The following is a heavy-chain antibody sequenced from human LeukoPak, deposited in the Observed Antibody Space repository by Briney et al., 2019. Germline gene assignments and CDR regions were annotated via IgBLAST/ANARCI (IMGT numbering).Heavy chain of an antibody. Sequence: SETLSLTCAVYGRSLRGYYWSWIRQPPGKGLEWIGEINHSGSTNYNPSLKGRVTISVDTTKHQFSLKLASVTAADTAVYYCARGKGTYYGSGSYYTDYWGQGTLVTVSS. V-gene: IGHV4-34*01. CDR1: GRSLRGYY. D-gene: IGHD3-10*01. J-gene: IGHJ4*02. CDR3: ARGKGTYYGSGSYYTDY. CDR2: INHSGST.